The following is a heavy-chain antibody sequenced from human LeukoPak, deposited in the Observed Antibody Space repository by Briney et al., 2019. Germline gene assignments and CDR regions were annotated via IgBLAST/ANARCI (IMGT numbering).Heavy chain of an antibody. J-gene: IGHJ4*02. V-gene: IGHV1-24*01. D-gene: IGHD3-22*01. Sequence: GASVKVSCKVSGYTLTELSMHWVRQAPGKGLEWMGGFDPEDGETIYAQKFQGRVTMTEDTSTDTAYMELSSLRSEDTAAYYCATLDSYYDNSGRPLVPDWGQGTLVTVSS. CDR1: GYTLTELS. CDR3: ATLDSYYDNSGRPLVPD. CDR2: FDPEDGET.